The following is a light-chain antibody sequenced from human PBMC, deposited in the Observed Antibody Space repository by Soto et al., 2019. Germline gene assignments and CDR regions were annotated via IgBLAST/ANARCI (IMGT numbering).Light chain of an antibody. V-gene: IGLV2-14*03. CDR3: SSYTSSSTHV. CDR2: DVS. J-gene: IGLJ1*01. CDR1: SSDVGAYNF. Sequence: QSALTQPASVSGSPGQSITISCTGTSSDVGAYNFVSWYQQHPGKVPKLMIFDVSSRPSGVSDRLSGSKSGNTASLTISGLQSEDEGDYCCSSYTSSSTHVFGSGTKLTVL.